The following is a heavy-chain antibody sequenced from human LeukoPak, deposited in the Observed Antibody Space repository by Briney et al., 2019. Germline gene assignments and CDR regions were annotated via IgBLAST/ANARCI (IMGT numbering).Heavy chain of an antibody. D-gene: IGHD2-15*01. Sequence: SETLSLTCSVSGGSISSLCWSWIRQPPGKGLEWIGYIYYTGSTNYNPSLKSRVTMFVDMSKNQFSLRLSSVTAADTAVYYCARRRKYCSGGSCYPGYYYYYGMDVWGQGTTVTVSS. J-gene: IGHJ6*02. V-gene: IGHV4-59*08. CDR1: GGSISSLC. CDR3: ARRRKYCSGGSCYPGYYYYYGMDV. CDR2: IYYTGST.